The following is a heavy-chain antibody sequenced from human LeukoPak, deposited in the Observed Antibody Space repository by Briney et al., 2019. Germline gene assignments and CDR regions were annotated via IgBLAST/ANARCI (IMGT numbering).Heavy chain of an antibody. Sequence: GASVKVSCKASGYSFTSYDINWVRQASGQGLEWMGWMNPNSGNTGFAQKFQGRVTMTRNTSISTAYMELSSLTSEDTAMYYCARDPPRGGAGSYLLDYWGQGTLVTVSS. CDR2: MNPNSGNT. D-gene: IGHD3-10*01. J-gene: IGHJ4*02. CDR1: GYSFTSYD. V-gene: IGHV1-8*01. CDR3: ARDPPRGGAGSYLLDY.